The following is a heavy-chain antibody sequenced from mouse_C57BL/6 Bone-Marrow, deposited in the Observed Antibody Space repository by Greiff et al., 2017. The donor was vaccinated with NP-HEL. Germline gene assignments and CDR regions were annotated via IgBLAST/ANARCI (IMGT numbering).Heavy chain of an antibody. CDR1: GYTFTDYY. CDR2: INPNNGGT. V-gene: IGHV1-26*01. Sequence: EVQLQQSGPELVKPGASVKISCKASGYTFTDYYMNWVKQSHGKSLEWIGDINPNNGGTSYNQKFKGKATLTVDKSSSTAYMELRSLTSEDSAVYYCARCGYYGSRPFDYWGQGTTLTVSS. CDR3: ARCGYYGSRPFDY. D-gene: IGHD1-1*01. J-gene: IGHJ2*01.